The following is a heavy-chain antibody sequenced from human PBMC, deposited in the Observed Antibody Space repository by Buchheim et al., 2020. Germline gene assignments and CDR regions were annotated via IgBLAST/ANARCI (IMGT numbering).Heavy chain of an antibody. D-gene: IGHD2-15*01. J-gene: IGHJ6*03. CDR3: ASTSVVVAAIDYYYYMDV. Sequence: QVQLVQSGAEVKKPGSSVKVSCKASGGTFSSYAISWVRQAPGQGLEWMGGIIPIFGTANYAQKFQGRVTITADKSPSKAYMELSSLRSEDTAVYYCASTSVVVAAIDYYYYMDVWGKGTT. V-gene: IGHV1-69*06. CDR2: IIPIFGTA. CDR1: GGTFSSYA.